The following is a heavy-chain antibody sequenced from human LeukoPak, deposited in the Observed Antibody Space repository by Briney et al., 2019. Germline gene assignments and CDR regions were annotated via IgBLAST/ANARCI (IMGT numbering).Heavy chain of an antibody. CDR3: ARTWGSLDY. V-gene: IGHV1-8*01. Sequence: ASVKVSCKASGYPFTSYDINWVRQATGQGLEWMGWMNPNSGNTDYAQKFQGRVTMTRDTSISTAYMELSSLRSDDTAVYYCARTWGSLDYWGQGALVTVSS. D-gene: IGHD7-27*01. CDR1: GYPFTSYD. CDR2: MNPNSGNT. J-gene: IGHJ4*02.